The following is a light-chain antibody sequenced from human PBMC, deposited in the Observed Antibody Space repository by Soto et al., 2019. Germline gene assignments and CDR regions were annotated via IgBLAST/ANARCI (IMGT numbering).Light chain of an antibody. CDR3: CSYGGYSTFVI. J-gene: IGLJ2*01. Sequence: QSALTQPASVSGSPGQPITISCTGANSDVERYNLISWYQQRPGKAPQLIIYEADKRPSGVSNRFSGSKSGNTASLTISGLQADDEADYHCCSYGGYSTFVIFGGGTKLTVL. CDR2: EAD. V-gene: IGLV2-23*02. CDR1: NSDVERYNL.